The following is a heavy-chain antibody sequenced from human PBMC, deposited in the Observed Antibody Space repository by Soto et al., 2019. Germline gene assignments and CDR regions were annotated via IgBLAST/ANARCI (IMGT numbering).Heavy chain of an antibody. CDR3: AKDVPLGAIGWHYYSGVGV. Sequence: QVQLMESGGGVVQPGRSLRLSCAASGFTFSNSGMHWVRQAPGKGLEWVAVVSHDGTNKFYSDSVKGRFTISRDNSKNTLSLQMNSRRAEDTAVYYCAKDVPLGAIGWHYYSGVGVWGQGTTVTV. CDR1: GFTFSNSG. V-gene: IGHV3-30*18. D-gene: IGHD2-2*02. CDR2: VSHDGTNK. J-gene: IGHJ6*02.